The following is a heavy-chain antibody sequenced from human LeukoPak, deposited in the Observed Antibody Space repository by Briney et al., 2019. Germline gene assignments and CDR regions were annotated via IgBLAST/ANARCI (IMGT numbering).Heavy chain of an antibody. CDR3: ARGRLFDY. Sequence: PSETLSLTCAVYGGSFSGYYWSWIRQPPGKGLEWIGEINHSGSTNYNPSLKSRVTISVDTSKNQFSLKLSSVTAADTAVYYCARGRLFDYWGQGTLATVSS. J-gene: IGHJ4*02. V-gene: IGHV4-34*01. CDR1: GGSFSGYY. CDR2: INHSGST.